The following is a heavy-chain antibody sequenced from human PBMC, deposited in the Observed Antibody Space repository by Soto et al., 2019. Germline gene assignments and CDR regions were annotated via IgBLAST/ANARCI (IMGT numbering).Heavy chain of an antibody. Sequence: PSETLSLTCTVSGGSISSSSYYWGWIRQPPGKGLEWIGSIYYSGSTYYNPSLKSRVTISVDTSKNQFSLKLSSVTAADTAVYYCARKEPADTAPDVDWFDPWGQGTLVTVSS. CDR3: ARKEPADTAPDVDWFDP. J-gene: IGHJ5*02. V-gene: IGHV4-39*01. CDR2: IYYSGST. CDR1: GGSISSSSYY. D-gene: IGHD5-18*01.